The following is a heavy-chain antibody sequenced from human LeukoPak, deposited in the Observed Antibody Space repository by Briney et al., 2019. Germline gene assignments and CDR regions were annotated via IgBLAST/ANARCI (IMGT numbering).Heavy chain of an antibody. CDR3: ARLVGSWNWGFDY. Sequence: GAPVKVSCKASGYTFTNYGISWVRQAPGQGLEWMGWISGYNGDTKYAQEVQGRVTLTTDTSTSTAYMEMRNLRSDDTAMYFCARLVGSWNWGFDYWGQGTLVTVSS. J-gene: IGHJ4*02. CDR1: GYTFTNYG. CDR2: ISGYNGDT. V-gene: IGHV1-18*01. D-gene: IGHD3-10*01.